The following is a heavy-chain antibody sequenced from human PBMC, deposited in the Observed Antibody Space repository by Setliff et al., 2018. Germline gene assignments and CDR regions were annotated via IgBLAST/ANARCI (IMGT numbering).Heavy chain of an antibody. CDR1: GFPFRIYS. V-gene: IGHV3-21*01. CDR2: ISDSSFHI. CDR3: ARSEANGGHDPFDI. D-gene: IGHD5-12*01. J-gene: IGHJ3*02. Sequence: GGSLRLSCAASGFPFRIYSMHWVRRAPGKGLEWVSSISDSSFHIYYRDSVKGRFTISRDNAKNSLYLQMNSLRADDTAVYYCARSEANGGHDPFDIWGQGTMVTVSS.